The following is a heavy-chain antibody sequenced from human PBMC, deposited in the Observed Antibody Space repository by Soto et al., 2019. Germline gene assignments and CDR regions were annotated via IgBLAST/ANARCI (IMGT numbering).Heavy chain of an antibody. CDR3: ARVGYSSSPYYYYYYGMDV. J-gene: IGHJ6*02. CDR2: IIPIPGIA. D-gene: IGHD6-6*01. CDR1: GGTFSSYT. V-gene: IGHV1-69*02. Sequence: SVKVSCKASGGTFSSYTISWVLQAPGQELEWMGRIIPIPGIANYAQKFQGRVTITADKSTSTAYMELSSLRSEDTAVYYCARVGYSSSPYYYYYYGMDVWGQGTTVTVSS.